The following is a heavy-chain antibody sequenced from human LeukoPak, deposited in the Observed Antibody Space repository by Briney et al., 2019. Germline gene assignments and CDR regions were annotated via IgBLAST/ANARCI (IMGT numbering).Heavy chain of an antibody. J-gene: IGHJ4*02. CDR3: AKNLDASGSYFPDE. CDR1: GFTIGTYA. V-gene: IGHV3-23*01. D-gene: IGHD3-10*01. Sequence: GRSLRLTCAASGFTIGTYAMTWVRQARGKGLEWVSGIGSAGTYYADSVKGRFTISRDNSKNTLYLQMNSLRAEDTAVYYCAKNLDASGSYFPDEWGQGTLVTVSS. CDR2: IGSAGT.